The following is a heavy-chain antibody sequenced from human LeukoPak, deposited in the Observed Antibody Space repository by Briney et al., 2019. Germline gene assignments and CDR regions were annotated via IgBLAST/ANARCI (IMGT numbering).Heavy chain of an antibody. Sequence: PSETLSLTCTVSGGSISSYYWSGIRQPPGKGLEWIGYIYYSGSTNYNPSLKSRVTISVDTSKTQFSLKLSSVTAADTAVYYCARATVVVAGPWYFDLWGRGTLVTVSS. V-gene: IGHV4-59*08. J-gene: IGHJ2*01. D-gene: IGHD2-15*01. CDR1: GGSISSYY. CDR2: IYYSGST. CDR3: ARATVVVAGPWYFDL.